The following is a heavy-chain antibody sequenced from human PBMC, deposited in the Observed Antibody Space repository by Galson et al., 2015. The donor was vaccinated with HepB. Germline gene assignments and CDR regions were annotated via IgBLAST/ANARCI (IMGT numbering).Heavy chain of an antibody. CDR1: GYTFTSYD. V-gene: IGHV1-8*01. J-gene: IGHJ4*02. CDR2: MNPNSGNT. CDR3: ARGRGYCSSTSCYGMPESDY. D-gene: IGHD2-2*01. Sequence: SVKVSCKASGYTFTSYDINWVRQATGQGLEWMGWMNPNSGNTGYAQKFQGRVTMTRNTSISTAYMELSSLRSEDTAVYYCARGRGYCSSTSCYGMPESDYWGQGTLVTVSS.